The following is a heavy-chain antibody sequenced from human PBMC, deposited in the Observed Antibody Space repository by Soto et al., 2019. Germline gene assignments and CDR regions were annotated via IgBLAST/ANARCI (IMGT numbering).Heavy chain of an antibody. J-gene: IGHJ5*02. V-gene: IGHV2-5*02. Sequence: QITLKESGPTLVKPTQTLTLTCTFSGFSLSTSGVGVGWIRQPPGKALEWLALIYWDDDKRYSPSLKSRLTITKDISKNQVVLTMTNMDPVDTATYYSALARGLNIVATPYNWFDPWGQGTLVTVSS. CDR3: ALARGLNIVATPYNWFDP. CDR2: IYWDDDK. D-gene: IGHD5-12*01. CDR1: GFSLSTSGVG.